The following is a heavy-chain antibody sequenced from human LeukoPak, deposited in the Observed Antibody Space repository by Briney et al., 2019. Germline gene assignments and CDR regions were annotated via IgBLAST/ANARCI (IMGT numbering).Heavy chain of an antibody. CDR3: AKTTSLIAAAGSYNWFDP. CDR1: GSTFSSYW. V-gene: IGHV3-74*01. CDR2: INSDGSST. D-gene: IGHD6-13*01. J-gene: IGHJ5*02. Sequence: GGSLRLSCAASGSTFSSYWMHWVRQAPGKGLVWVSRINSDGSSTSYADSVKGRFTISRDNSKNTLYLQMNSLRAEDTAVYYCAKTTSLIAAAGSYNWFDPWGQGTLVTVSS.